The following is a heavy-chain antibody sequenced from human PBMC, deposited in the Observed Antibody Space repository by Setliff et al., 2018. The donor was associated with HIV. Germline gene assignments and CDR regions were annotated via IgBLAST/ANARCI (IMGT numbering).Heavy chain of an antibody. D-gene: IGHD3-3*01. V-gene: IGHV3-33*01. J-gene: IGHJ3*02. Sequence: GGSLRLSCAASGFSFSSYGMHWVRQAPGKGLEWVAVIWYDGTNKQYVDSVKGRFTISRDNTNNSLYLHMNSLRAGDTAVYYCARAAAYFNFWTGYHPHAFDIWGQGTMVTVSS. CDR1: GFSFSSYG. CDR3: ARAAAYFNFWTGYHPHAFDI. CDR2: IWYDGTNK.